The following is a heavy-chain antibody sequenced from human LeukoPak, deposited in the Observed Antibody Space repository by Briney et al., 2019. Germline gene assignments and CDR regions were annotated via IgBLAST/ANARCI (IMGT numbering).Heavy chain of an antibody. CDR3: ARGPTLNYDSSGYSFDY. J-gene: IGHJ4*02. V-gene: IGHV1-69*05. CDR2: IIPIFGTA. Sequence: GASVKVSCKAPGGTFSSYAISWVRQAPGQGLEWMGRIIPIFGTANYAQKFQGRVTITTDESTSTAYMELSSLRSEDTAVYYCARGPTLNYDSSGYSFDYWGQGTLVTVSS. D-gene: IGHD3-22*01. CDR1: GGTFSSYA.